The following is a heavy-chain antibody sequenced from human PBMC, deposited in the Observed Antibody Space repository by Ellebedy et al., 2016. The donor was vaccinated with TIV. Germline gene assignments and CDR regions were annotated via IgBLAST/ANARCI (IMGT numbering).Heavy chain of an antibody. Sequence: GESLKISCAASGYTFSSYAMSWVRQAPGMGLEWVSTISHTGSRTYYADSVEGRFTISKDNSKNTLYLQMNSLRAEYTAVNYCSRDAADNGGKLDYWGQGALVTVSS. CDR2: ISHTGSRT. CDR1: GYTFSSYA. CDR3: SRDAADNGGKLDY. J-gene: IGHJ4*02. D-gene: IGHD4-23*01. V-gene: IGHV3-23*01.